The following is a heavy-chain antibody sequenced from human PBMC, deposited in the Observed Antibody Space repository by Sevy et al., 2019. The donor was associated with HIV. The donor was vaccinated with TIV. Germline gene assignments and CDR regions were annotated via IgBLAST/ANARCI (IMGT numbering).Heavy chain of an antibody. Sequence: SETLSLTCAVYGGAFSGYYWSWIRQPPGKGLEWIGEINHSGSTNYNPSLKSRATISVDTSKNQFSLKLSSVTAADTAVYYCAREYYYSSASYLYYYYGMDVWGQGTTVTVSS. CDR2: INHSGST. J-gene: IGHJ6*02. V-gene: IGHV4-34*01. CDR1: GGAFSGYY. D-gene: IGHD3-10*01. CDR3: AREYYYSSASYLYYYYGMDV.